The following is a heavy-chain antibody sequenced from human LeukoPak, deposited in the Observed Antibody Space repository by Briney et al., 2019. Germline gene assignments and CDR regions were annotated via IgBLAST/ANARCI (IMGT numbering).Heavy chain of an antibody. D-gene: IGHD5-24*01. V-gene: IGHV3-7*01. J-gene: IGHJ3*02. Sequence: GGSLRLSCAASGFTFSSYWMSWVRQAPGKGLGWVANIKQDGSEKYNVDSVKGRFTISRDNAKNSLYLQMNSLRAEDTSVYYCARDGWLQFLDAFDIWGQGTMVTVSS. CDR2: IKQDGSEK. CDR1: GFTFSSYW. CDR3: ARDGWLQFLDAFDI.